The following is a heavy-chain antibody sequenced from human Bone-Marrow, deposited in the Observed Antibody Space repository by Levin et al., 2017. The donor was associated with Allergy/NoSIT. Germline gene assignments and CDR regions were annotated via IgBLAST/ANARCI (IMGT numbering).Heavy chain of an antibody. Sequence: GESLKISCKASGYNFIYYYIHWVRQAPGQGLEWLGIIDVSGPSSLSAGTRNYAQKFQGRITMTRDTPTATIYMELTDLRSEDTAIYYCARANSNWSEATFDVWGQGTVVTVSS. CDR3: ARANSNWSEATFDV. V-gene: IGHV1-46*01. CDR2: IDVSGPSSLSAGTR. CDR1: GYNFIYYY. J-gene: IGHJ3*01. D-gene: IGHD2/OR15-2a*01.